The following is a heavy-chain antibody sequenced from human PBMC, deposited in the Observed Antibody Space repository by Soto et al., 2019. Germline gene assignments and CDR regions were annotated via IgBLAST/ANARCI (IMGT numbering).Heavy chain of an antibody. CDR3: ARVGVWELLPLPYYYGMDV. CDR2: ISSSSSYI. V-gene: IGHV3-21*01. Sequence: GGSLRLSCAASGFTFSSYSMNWVRQAPGKGLEWVSSISSSSSYIYYADSVKGRFTISRDNAKNSLYLQMNSLRAEDTAVYYCARVGVWELLPLPYYYGMDVWGQGTTVTVSS. D-gene: IGHD1-26*01. CDR1: GFTFSSYS. J-gene: IGHJ6*02.